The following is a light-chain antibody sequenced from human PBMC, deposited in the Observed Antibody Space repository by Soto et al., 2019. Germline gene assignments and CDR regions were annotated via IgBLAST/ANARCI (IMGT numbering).Light chain of an antibody. Sequence: ESVLTQSPGTLSLSPCKRSTLSCRASQSVSNNYLAWYQQKPGQAPRPLIYGASNRATGIPDRFSGSGSGADFTLTISRLEPEDFAVYYCQQYGSSGTFGQGTKVDIK. CDR3: QQYGSSGT. CDR1: QSVSNNY. V-gene: IGKV3-20*01. CDR2: GAS. J-gene: IGKJ1*01.